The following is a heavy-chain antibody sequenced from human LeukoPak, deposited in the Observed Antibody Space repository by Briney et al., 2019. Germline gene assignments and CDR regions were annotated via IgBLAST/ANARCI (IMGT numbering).Heavy chain of an antibody. D-gene: IGHD3-16*01. CDR2: ISHDGAST. V-gene: IGHV3-23*01. CDR3: AKYGSGQLWLLGWYFDF. Sequence: GGSQRLSCAASGYTFYNYAVTWVRQAPGKGLEWVSSISHDGASTHYADSVKGRFTISRDNSKNTVFLQMDSLRAEDTAVYFCAKYGSGQLWLLGWYFDFWGRGTVVSVSS. J-gene: IGHJ2*01. CDR1: GYTFYNYA.